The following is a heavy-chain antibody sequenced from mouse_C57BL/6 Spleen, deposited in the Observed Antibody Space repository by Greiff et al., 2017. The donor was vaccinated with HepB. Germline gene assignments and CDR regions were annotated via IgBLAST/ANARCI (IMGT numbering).Heavy chain of an antibody. J-gene: IGHJ4*01. CDR3: ARWGYAMDY. CDR2: INPNNGGT. CDR1: GYTFTDYN. Sequence: EVQLQESGPELVKPGASVKIPCKASGYTFTDYNMDWVKQSHGKSLEWIGDINPNNGGTIYNQKFKGKATLTVDKSSSTAYMELRSLTSEDTAGYYCARWGYAMDYWGQGTSVTVSS. V-gene: IGHV1-18*01.